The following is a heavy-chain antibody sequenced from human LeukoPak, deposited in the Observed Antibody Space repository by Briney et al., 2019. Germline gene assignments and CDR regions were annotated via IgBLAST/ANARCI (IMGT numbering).Heavy chain of an antibody. V-gene: IGHV1-18*01. CDR3: ARDVGIVGALGGFDY. CDR2: ISAYNGNT. D-gene: IGHD1-26*01. Sequence: GASVKVSCKASGYTFTSYGISWVRQAPGQGLEWMGWISAYNGNTNYAQKLQGRVTMTTDTSTSTAYMELSSLASEDTAVYYCARDVGIVGALGGFDYWGQGTLVTVSS. J-gene: IGHJ4*02. CDR1: GYTFTSYG.